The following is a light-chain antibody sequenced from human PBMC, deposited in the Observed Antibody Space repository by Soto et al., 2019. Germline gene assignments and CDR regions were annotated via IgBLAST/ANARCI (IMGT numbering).Light chain of an antibody. CDR2: GAS. V-gene: IGKV3-20*01. J-gene: IGKJ1*01. Sequence: EIMLSQSPGTVSLSTGERAALSCRASQSITRNYLAWYQQRPGQAPRLLIYGASNRATGIPDRFSGSGSGADFTLTISRLEPEDFAVYYCHQYGSSPSTFGQGTNVAIK. CDR3: HQYGSSPST. CDR1: QSITRNY.